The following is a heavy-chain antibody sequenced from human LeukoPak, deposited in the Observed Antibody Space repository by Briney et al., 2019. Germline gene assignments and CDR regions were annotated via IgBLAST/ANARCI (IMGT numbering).Heavy chain of an antibody. D-gene: IGHD1-26*01. V-gene: IGHV1-18*01. CDR3: ARDGGLVGAYYY. Sequence: AASVKVSCKTSGYTFTTYGFSWVRQAPGQGLEWMGWISAYNGNTNYAQKLQGRVTMTTDTSTSTAYMELRSLRSDDTAVYYCARDGGLVGAYYYWGQGTLVTVSS. CDR2: ISAYNGNT. J-gene: IGHJ4*02. CDR1: GYTFTTYG.